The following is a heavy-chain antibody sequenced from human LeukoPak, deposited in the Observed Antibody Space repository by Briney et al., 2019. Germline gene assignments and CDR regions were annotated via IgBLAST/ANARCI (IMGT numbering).Heavy chain of an antibody. J-gene: IGHJ5*02. D-gene: IGHD4-17*01. CDR1: GGSISSSSYY. CDR2: IYYSGST. Sequence: PSETLSLTCTVSGGSISSSSYYWGWIRQPPGKGLEWIGSIYYSGSTYYNPSLKSRVTISVDTSKNQFSLKLSSVTAADTAVYYCARGDYGVDGGDWFDPWGQGTLVTVSS. V-gene: IGHV4-39*07. CDR3: ARGDYGVDGGDWFDP.